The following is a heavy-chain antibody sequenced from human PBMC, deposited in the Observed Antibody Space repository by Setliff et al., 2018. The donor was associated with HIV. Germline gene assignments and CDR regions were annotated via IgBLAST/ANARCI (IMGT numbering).Heavy chain of an antibody. CDR2: IFYSGIT. V-gene: IGHV4-39*01. CDR3: ARSKTFYDFWGGYYTHGAFKI. J-gene: IGHJ3*02. D-gene: IGHD3-3*01. Sequence: SETLSLTCTVSGGSFTGRSYYWGWIRQPPGKGLEWIGSIFYSGITYYNPSLKSRVIISVDTSKNQFSLNLTSVTAADTAVYYCARSKTFYDFWGGYYTHGAFKIWGLGTMVTVSS. CDR1: GGSFTGRSYY.